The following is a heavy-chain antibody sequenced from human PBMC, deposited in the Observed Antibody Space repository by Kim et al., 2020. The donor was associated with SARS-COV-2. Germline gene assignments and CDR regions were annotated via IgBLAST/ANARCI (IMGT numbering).Heavy chain of an antibody. D-gene: IGHD6-19*01. CDR3: AKDHSSGRSPKYYFDY. Sequence: GGSLRLSCAASGFTFDDYAMHWVRQAPGKGLEWVSGISWNSGSIGYADSVKGRFTISRDNAKNSLYLQMNSLRAEDTALYYCAKDHSSGRSPKYYFDYWG. J-gene: IGHJ4*01. CDR2: ISWNSGSI. CDR1: GFTFDDYA. V-gene: IGHV3-9*01.